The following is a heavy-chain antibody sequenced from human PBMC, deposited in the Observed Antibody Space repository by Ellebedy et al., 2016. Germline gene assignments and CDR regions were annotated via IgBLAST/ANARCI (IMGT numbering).Heavy chain of an antibody. J-gene: IGHJ6*03. Sequence: SETLSLXXTVSGGSISSSSYYWGWIRQPPGKGLEWIGSIYYSGSTYYNPSLKSRVTMSVDTSKNQFSLKLSSVTAADTAVYYCARDKEAAAGIDYYYYMDVWGKGTTVTVSS. CDR1: GGSISSSSYY. V-gene: IGHV4-39*07. CDR3: ARDKEAAAGIDYYYYMDV. CDR2: IYYSGST. D-gene: IGHD6-13*01.